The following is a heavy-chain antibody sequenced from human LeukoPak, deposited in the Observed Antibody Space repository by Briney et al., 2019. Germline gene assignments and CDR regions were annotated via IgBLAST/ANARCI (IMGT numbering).Heavy chain of an antibody. CDR2: INHSGST. Sequence: SETLSLTCAVYSGSFSGYYWSWIRQPPGKGLEWIGEINHSGSTNYNPSLKSRVTISLDTSKNQFSLKLSSVTAADTAVYYCATSYGDYGYYYYYYMDVWGKGTTVTISS. V-gene: IGHV4-34*01. CDR3: ATSYGDYGYYYYYYMDV. J-gene: IGHJ6*03. D-gene: IGHD4-17*01. CDR1: SGSFSGYY.